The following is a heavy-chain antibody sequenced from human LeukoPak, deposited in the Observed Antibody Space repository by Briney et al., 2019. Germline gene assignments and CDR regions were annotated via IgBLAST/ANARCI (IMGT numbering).Heavy chain of an antibody. CDR3: ATDRPGGGWSFDY. D-gene: IGHD6-19*01. J-gene: IGHJ4*02. V-gene: IGHV3-30*02. Sequence: GGSLRLSWGASGFIFSTYAMHWVRQAPGKGLEWVTFIWYDGSNKYYADSVKGRFIISRDNSKNTLYLQMNSLRPEDTAVYYCATDRPGGGWSFDYWGQGTLVIVSS. CDR1: GFIFSTYA. CDR2: IWYDGSNK.